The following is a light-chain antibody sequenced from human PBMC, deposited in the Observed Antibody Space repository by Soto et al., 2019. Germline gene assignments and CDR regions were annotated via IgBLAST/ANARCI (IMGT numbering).Light chain of an antibody. CDR1: QSISTY. V-gene: IGKV1-39*01. CDR2: AAS. CDR3: QQSSTTPWT. J-gene: IGKJ1*01. Sequence: DIQMTQSPASLSASVGDRVTITCRASQSISTYLNWYQQKPGQAPKFLISAASTLYSGVPPRFSGSGSGTDFTLTIRRLRPEDFATYYCQQSSTTPWTFGQGTKVEIK.